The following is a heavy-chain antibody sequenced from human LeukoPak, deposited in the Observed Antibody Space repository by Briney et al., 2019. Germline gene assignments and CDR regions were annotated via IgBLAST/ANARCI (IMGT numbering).Heavy chain of an antibody. D-gene: IGHD6-13*01. CDR2: IIPILGIA. V-gene: IGHV1-69*04. J-gene: IGHJ6*02. CDR1: GGTFSSYA. CDR3: ARDSSSWYMGSYYYYYGMDV. Sequence: SVKVSCKASGGTFSSYAISWVRQAPGQGLEWMGRIIPILGIANYAQKFQSRVTITADKSTSTAYMELSSLRSEDTAVYYCARDSSSWYMGSYYYYYGMDVWGQGTTVTVSS.